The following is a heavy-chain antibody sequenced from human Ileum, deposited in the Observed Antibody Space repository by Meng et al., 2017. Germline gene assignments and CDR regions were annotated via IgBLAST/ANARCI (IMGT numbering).Heavy chain of an antibody. CDR1: GFTFINHW. CDR2: INNDGSSR. Sequence: EGQLVGSGGGLVQPGGSLRLSCVGSGFTFINHWMHWVRQVPGKGLVWVSQINNDGSSRSYADSVKGRFTISRDNAKSTLYLQMNSLTVEDTALYYCTRDVPHSRFDPWGQGTLVTVSS. J-gene: IGHJ5*02. V-gene: IGHV3-74*01. D-gene: IGHD2-15*01. CDR3: TRDVPHSRFDP.